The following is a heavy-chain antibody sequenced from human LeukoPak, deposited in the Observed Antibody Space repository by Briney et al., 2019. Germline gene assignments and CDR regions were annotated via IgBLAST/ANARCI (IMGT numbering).Heavy chain of an antibody. V-gene: IGHV3-30*18. CDR1: GCTFSSYG. CDR2: ISYDGSNK. Sequence: GRSLRLSCAGSGCTFSSYGMHWVRQAPGKGLEWVAVISYDGSNKYYADSVKGRFTISRDNSKNTLYLQMNSLRAEDTAVYYCAKEWGHYDILTGYLNWGQGTLVTVSS. CDR3: AKEWGHYDILTGYLN. D-gene: IGHD3-9*01. J-gene: IGHJ4*02.